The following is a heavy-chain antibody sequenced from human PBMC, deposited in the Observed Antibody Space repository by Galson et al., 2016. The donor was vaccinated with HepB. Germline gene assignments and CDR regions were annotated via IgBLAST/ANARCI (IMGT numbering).Heavy chain of an antibody. V-gene: IGHV2-5*02. J-gene: IGHJ4*02. CDR1: GFSLSTSGVG. CDR3: AHRRHSYAYTNEADFDY. D-gene: IGHD4-11*01. CDR2: IYWDDDK. Sequence: PALVKPTQTLTLTCTFSGFSLSTSGVGVGWIRQPPGKALEWLALIYWDDDKGYSPSLNSRLTITKDPSKNQVLLTLTNMDPVDTATYYCAHRRHSYAYTNEADFDYWGQGTLVTVSS.